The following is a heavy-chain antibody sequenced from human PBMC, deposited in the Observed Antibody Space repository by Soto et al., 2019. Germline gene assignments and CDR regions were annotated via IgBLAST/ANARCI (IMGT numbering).Heavy chain of an antibody. V-gene: IGHV2-5*02. CDR1: GFSLSTSGVG. CDR2: IYWDDDK. J-gene: IGHJ4*02. Sequence: SGPTLVNPTQTLTLTCTFSGFSLSTSGVGMGWIRQPPGKALEWLVIIYWDDDKRYSPSLKSRLTITKDTPKNQVVLTMTNMDPVDTATYYCARSTYYYDSSGYGFYYFDYWGQGTLVTVSS. D-gene: IGHD3-22*01. CDR3: ARSTYYYDSSGYGFYYFDY.